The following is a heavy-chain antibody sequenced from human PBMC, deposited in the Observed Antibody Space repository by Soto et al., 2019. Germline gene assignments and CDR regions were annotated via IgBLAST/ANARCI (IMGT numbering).Heavy chain of an antibody. D-gene: IGHD2-2*01. Sequence: GPLRLSCATSVFTFSSRWVHWVRQAPGKGLVWGSYINSDGRTTTYADSVKGRFTISRDNAKNTVYLQMNSLRVDDTAVYYCARDTSYSTDYWGQGTLVTVSS. V-gene: IGHV3-74*01. CDR3: ARDTSYSTDY. CDR1: VFTFSSRW. J-gene: IGHJ4*02. CDR2: INSDGRTT.